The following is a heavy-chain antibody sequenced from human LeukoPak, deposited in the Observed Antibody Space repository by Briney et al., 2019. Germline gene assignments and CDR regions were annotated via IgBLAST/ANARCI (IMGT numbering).Heavy chain of an antibody. CDR1: GFTFDDYA. D-gene: IGHD6-13*01. CDR3: ARGYSSSDDFDY. Sequence: GGSLRLSCAASGFTFDDYAMHWVRQAPGKGLEWVSGINWNSNRISYADSVKGRFTISRDNAKNSLYLQMNSLRAEDTAVYYCARGYSSSDDFDYWGQGTLVTVSS. J-gene: IGHJ4*02. CDR2: INWNSNRI. V-gene: IGHV3-9*01.